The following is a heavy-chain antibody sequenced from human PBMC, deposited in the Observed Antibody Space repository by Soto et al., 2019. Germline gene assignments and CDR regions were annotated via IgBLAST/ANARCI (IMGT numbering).Heavy chain of an antibody. CDR1: GFTFSHYA. V-gene: IGHV3-23*01. CDR3: TREASSWGFAFDL. Sequence: EVQLLESGGGLVQPGGSLILSCAASGFTFSHYAMSWVRQAPGKGLQWVSTIFGSGAPTHYADSVKGRFGISRDNSNNMLFLEMNSLKDEDMAVYYCTREASSWGFAFDLWGQGTRVAVSS. D-gene: IGHD3-16*01. J-gene: IGHJ3*01. CDR2: IFGSGAPT.